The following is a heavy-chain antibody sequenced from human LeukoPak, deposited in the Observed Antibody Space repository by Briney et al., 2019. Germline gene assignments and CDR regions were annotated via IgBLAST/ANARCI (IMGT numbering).Heavy chain of an antibody. CDR3: AKDIVVVPAGSPPTAY. V-gene: IGHV3-23*01. J-gene: IGHJ4*02. D-gene: IGHD2-2*01. CDR2: ISSSGGST. Sequence: GGSLRLSCAASGFTFSSYAMSWVRQAPGKGLDWVSAISSSGGSTYYADSVKGRFTISRDNSKNTLYLQMNSLRAEDTAVYYCAKDIVVVPAGSPPTAYWGQGTLVTVSS. CDR1: GFTFSSYA.